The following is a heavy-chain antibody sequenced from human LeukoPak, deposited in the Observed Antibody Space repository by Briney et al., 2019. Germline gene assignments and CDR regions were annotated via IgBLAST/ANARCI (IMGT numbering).Heavy chain of an antibody. CDR3: ARDSADCTRTSCYAFDI. CDR2: ISGSGGTT. CDR1: GFTFSSYA. J-gene: IGHJ3*02. D-gene: IGHD2-2*01. Sequence: GGSLRLSCAASGFTFSSYAMSWVRQAPGKGLEWVSGISGSGGTTYQADSVKGRFTISRDNSKNTLYLQMNSLRDEDTAVYYCARDSADCTRTSCYAFDIWGQGTTVTVSS. V-gene: IGHV3-23*01.